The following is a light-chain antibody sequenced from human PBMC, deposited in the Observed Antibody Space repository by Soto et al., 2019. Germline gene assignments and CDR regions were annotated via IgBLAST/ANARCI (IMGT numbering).Light chain of an antibody. J-gene: IGKJ2*01. Sequence: DIQITQSPSTLAASVGDTVTMTCRSSSKWLAWYQKKPGKAPKLLIYDVSNLERGVPPRFSGSTSGAESTLNITGLQPEGLGTYSCQHTTDFTFGHGSKVYIK. CDR3: QHTTDFT. V-gene: IGKV1-5*01. CDR1: SSKW. CDR2: DVS.